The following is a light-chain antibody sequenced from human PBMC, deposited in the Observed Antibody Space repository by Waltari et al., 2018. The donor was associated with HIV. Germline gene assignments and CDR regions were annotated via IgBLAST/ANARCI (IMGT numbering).Light chain of an antibody. CDR1: SLRNYY. J-gene: IGLJ3*02. V-gene: IGLV3-19*01. Sequence: DPAVSVALGQTIRITCQGDSLRNYYASWYQQKPGQAPLLVLYGRNDRPSGIPDRFSGSKSGTTSSLTISGVQAEDEADYYCNSRDSSGNLWVFGGGTKLTVL. CDR3: NSRDSSGNLWV. CDR2: GRN.